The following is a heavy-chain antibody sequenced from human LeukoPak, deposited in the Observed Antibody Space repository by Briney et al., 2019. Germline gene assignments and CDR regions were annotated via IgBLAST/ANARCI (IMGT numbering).Heavy chain of an antibody. CDR3: ARFGDQWLKVMDV. D-gene: IGHD3-10*01. CDR2: IIPIFGTT. Sequence: SVKVSCKASGYTFTSYGISWVRQAPGQGLECMGGIIPIFGTTNYAHKFQGRVTITADESTGTAYMELSSLRSEDTAVYYCARFGDQWLKVMDVWGKGTTVTVSS. V-gene: IGHV1-69*13. CDR1: GYTFTSYG. J-gene: IGHJ6*04.